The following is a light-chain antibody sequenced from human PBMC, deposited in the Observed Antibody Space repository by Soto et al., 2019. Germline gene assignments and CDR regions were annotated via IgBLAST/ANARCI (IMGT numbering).Light chain of an antibody. V-gene: IGKV3-20*01. CDR1: QSVGSNY. CDR2: GAS. CDR3: QQYGYSPIT. J-gene: IGKJ5*01. Sequence: EFLWTQSPVTQSLSPGERATLSCMASQSVGSNYLAWYQQKPGQAPRLLIYGASSRATGIADRFSGSGSGTDFTLTISRLEPEDFALYYCQQYGYSPITFGQGTRLEI.